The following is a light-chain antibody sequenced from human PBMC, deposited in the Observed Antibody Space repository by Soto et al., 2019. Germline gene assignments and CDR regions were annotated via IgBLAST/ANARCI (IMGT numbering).Light chain of an antibody. J-gene: IGKJ1*01. CDR1: QSVSRSS. CDR2: HAS. V-gene: IGKV3D-7*01. CDR3: QQYQNLWT. Sequence: DIGLTQSPGTLSLSPGDRATLACRASQSVSRSSSAWYQQRPGQSPRLLIYHASSRATGIPARFSGSGSGTEFTLTINSLQSEDFAVYYCQQYQNLWTFGQGTKVDIK.